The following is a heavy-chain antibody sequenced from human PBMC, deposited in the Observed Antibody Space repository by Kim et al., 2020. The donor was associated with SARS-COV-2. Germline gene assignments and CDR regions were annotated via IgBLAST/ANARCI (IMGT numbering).Heavy chain of an antibody. CDR1: GGSISSGSHY. V-gene: IGHV4-39*01. Sequence: SETLSLTCTVSGGSISSGSHYWGWIRQPPGKGLEWIGSIYYSGTTYHNPSLKSRVTMSVDTSKNQFSLKLSSVTAADTAVYYCAALPAGIVVVDIWGQGT. J-gene: IGHJ3*02. CDR3: AALPAGIVVVDI. CDR2: IYYSGTT. D-gene: IGHD2-15*01.